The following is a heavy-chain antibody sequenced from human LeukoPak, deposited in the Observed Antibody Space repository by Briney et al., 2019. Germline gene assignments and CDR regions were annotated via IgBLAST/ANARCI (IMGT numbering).Heavy chain of an antibody. CDR2: IYYRGST. V-gene: IGHV4-59*01. Sequence: KSSETLSLTCTVSGGSISSYYWSWIRQPPGKGLEWIGYIYYRGSTKYNPSLKSRVTISVDTSKNQFSLKVTSVTAADTAVYYCARDRQQLVQHGFDYWGQGTLVTVSS. J-gene: IGHJ4*02. CDR1: GGSISSYY. D-gene: IGHD6-13*01. CDR3: ARDRQQLVQHGFDY.